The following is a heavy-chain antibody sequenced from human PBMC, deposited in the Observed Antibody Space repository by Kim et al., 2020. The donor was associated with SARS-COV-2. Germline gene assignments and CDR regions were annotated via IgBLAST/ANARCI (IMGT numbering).Heavy chain of an antibody. CDR1: GYTFTSYA. CDR2: INAGNGNT. D-gene: IGHD3-3*01. CDR3: ARVDVLRFLGLNYYYYYMDV. V-gene: IGHV1-3*01. J-gene: IGHJ6*03. Sequence: ASVKVSCKASGYTFTSYAMHWVRQAPGQRLEWMGWINAGNGNTKYSQKFQGRVTITRDTSASTAYMELSSLRSEDTAVYYCARVDVLRFLGLNYYYYYMDVWGKGTTVTVSS.